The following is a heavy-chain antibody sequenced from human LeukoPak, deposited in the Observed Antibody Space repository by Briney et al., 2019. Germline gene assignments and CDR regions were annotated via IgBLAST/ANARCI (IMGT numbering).Heavy chain of an antibody. CDR2: INSDGST. CDR3: AKIGRTGTTY. J-gene: IGHJ4*02. CDR1: GFTFSTYW. V-gene: IGHV3-74*01. Sequence: GGSLRLSCAASGFTFSTYWMHWVRQAPGKGLVWVSRINSDGSTNYADSVKGRFTTSRDNAKNTLYLQMNSLRAEDTAVYYCAKIGRTGTTYWGQGTLVTVSS. D-gene: IGHD1-1*01.